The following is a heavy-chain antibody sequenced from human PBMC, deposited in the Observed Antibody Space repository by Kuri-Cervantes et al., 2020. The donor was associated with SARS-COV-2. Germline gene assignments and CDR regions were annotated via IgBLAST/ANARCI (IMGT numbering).Heavy chain of an antibody. D-gene: IGHD3-3*01. J-gene: IGHJ5*02. Sequence: GESLKISCAASGFTFSSYDMHWVRQATGKGLEWVSAIGTAGDTYYPGSVKGRFTISRENAKNSLYLQMSSLRAEDTAVYYCARGRGPGDFWSGLNWFDPWGQGTLVTVSS. V-gene: IGHV3-13*04. CDR3: ARGRGPGDFWSGLNWFDP. CDR2: IGTAGDT. CDR1: GFTFSSYD.